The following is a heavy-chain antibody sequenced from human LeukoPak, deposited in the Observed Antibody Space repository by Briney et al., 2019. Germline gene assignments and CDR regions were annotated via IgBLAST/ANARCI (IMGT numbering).Heavy chain of an antibody. J-gene: IGHJ6*03. V-gene: IGHV3-11*04. CDR1: GFIFSDYY. CDR3: ARDLTTLYYYYYYYMDV. D-gene: IGHD1-1*01. CDR2: ISSSGSTI. Sequence: GGSLRLSCAPSGFIFSDYYMSWIRQAPGKGLEWVSYISSSGSTIYYADSVKGRFTISRDNAKNSLYLQMNSLRAEDTAVYYCARDLTTLYYYYYYYMDVWGKGTTVTVSS.